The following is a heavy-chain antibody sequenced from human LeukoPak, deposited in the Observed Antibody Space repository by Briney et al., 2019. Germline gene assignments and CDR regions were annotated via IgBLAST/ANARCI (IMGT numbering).Heavy chain of an antibody. J-gene: IGHJ4*02. Sequence: GGSLRLSCAGSGFTFSSHAMSWVRQAPGKGLEWVSAMSGSGGSTYYADSVKGRFAISRDNSKNTLYLQMNSLRAEDTAVYYCAKWGCSGSDCYPFDYWGQGTLVTVSS. CDR2: MSGSGGST. CDR3: AKWGCSGSDCYPFDY. V-gene: IGHV3-23*01. D-gene: IGHD2-21*02. CDR1: GFTFSSHA.